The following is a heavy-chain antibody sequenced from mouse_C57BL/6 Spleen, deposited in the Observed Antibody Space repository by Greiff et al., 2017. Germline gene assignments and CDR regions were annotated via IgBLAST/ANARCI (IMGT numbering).Heavy chain of an antibody. CDR1: GFTFSNYW. CDR3: TATNWDYFDY. D-gene: IGHD4-1*01. J-gene: IGHJ2*01. Sequence: EVMLVESGGGLVQPGGSMKLSCVASGFTFSNYWMNWVRQAPEKGLEWVAQIRLQSDNYATHYAESVKGRLTISRDDSKSSFYLQMNNLRAEDTGIYYCTATNWDYFDYWGQGTTLTVSS. CDR2: IRLQSDNYAT. V-gene: IGHV6-3*01.